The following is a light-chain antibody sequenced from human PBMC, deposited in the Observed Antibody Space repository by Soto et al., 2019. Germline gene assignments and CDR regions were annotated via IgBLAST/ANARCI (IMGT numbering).Light chain of an antibody. J-gene: IGKJ4*01. CDR3: QQYGSSPPLT. CDR2: GAS. Sequence: EFVLTQSPGTLSLSPGEIATLSCRASQSVGSNSLAWYQQKPGQAPRILIYGASTRATGIPDRFSGSGSGTDFTLTISRLEPEDFAVYYCQQYGSSPPLTFGGGTKVEIK. CDR1: QSVGSNS. V-gene: IGKV3-20*01.